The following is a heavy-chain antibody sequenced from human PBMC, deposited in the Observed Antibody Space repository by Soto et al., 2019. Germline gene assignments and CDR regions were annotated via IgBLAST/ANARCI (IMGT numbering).Heavy chain of an antibody. J-gene: IGHJ6*02. CDR3: SKWGSRGIVLWFPTPDYDYYGMDV. CDR1: GFTFSSYA. D-gene: IGHD5-18*01. V-gene: IGHV3-23*01. CDR2: ISGSGGST. Sequence: PGGSLRLACAASGFTFSSYAMSWVRQAPGKGVEGVSAISGSGGSTYYADSVKGRFTISRDNSKNTLYLQMNSLRAEDTAVYYCSKWGSRGIVLWFPTPDYDYYGMDVWGQGTTVTVSS.